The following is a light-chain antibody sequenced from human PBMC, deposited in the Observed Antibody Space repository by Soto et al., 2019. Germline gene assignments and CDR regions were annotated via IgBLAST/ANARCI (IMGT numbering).Light chain of an antibody. CDR2: AAS. Sequence: DIQMTQSPSSLSASVGYRFTITCRASQSIDNYLSWYQQIPGKAPKLLIYAASNLQRGVPSRFSGSGSGTEFTLTISNLQPDDFAVNYCQQCFSLPPTFGHGTTVDIK. CDR3: QQCFSLPPT. CDR1: QSIDNY. V-gene: IGKV1-39*01. J-gene: IGKJ1*01.